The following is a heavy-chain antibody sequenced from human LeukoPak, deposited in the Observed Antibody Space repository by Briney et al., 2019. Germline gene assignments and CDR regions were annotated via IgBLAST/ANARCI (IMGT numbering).Heavy chain of an antibody. D-gene: IGHD3-10*01. CDR1: GGTFSSYA. V-gene: IGHV1-69*06. CDR2: IIPIFGTA. Sequence: EASVKVSCKASGGTFSSYAISWVRQAPGQGLEWMGGIIPIFGTANYAQKFQGRVTITADKSTSTAYMELSSLRSEDTAVYYCARDGSRNYYYYYMDVWGKGTTVTVSS. CDR3: ARDGSRNYYYYYMDV. J-gene: IGHJ6*03.